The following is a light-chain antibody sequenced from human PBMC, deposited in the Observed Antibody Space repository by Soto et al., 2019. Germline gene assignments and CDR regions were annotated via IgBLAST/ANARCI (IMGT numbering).Light chain of an antibody. J-gene: IGKJ4*01. V-gene: IGKV3-15*01. Sequence: EIVMTQSPATLSVSPGERATLFCRASQSISSNLAWYQQKAGQAPRLLIYGTSTRATGIAARFSGSGSGTEFTLTISSLQSEDFGIYYCQQYNNWPPLTFGGGTKVENK. CDR1: QSISSN. CDR2: GTS. CDR3: QQYNNWPPLT.